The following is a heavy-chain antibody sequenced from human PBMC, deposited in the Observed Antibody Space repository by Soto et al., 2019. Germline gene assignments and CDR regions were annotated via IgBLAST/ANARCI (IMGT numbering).Heavy chain of an antibody. CDR3: AGFTYYDILTGYRAAFVI. CDR2: IYYSGIT. V-gene: IGHV4-59*01. D-gene: IGHD3-9*01. J-gene: IGHJ3*02. CDR1: GGSISSYY. Sequence: SETLSLTCTVSGGSISSYYWSWIRQPPGKGLEWIGYIYYSGITNYNPSLKSRVTISVDTSKNQFSLKLSSVTAADTAVYYCAGFTYYDILTGYRAAFVIWGQGTMVTVSS.